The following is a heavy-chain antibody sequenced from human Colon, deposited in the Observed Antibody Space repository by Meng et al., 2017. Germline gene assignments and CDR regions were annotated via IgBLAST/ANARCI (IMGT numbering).Heavy chain of an antibody. Sequence: QVQLQESGPGLVKPSETLSLTCTVSGGSITSNSWSWIRQPPGKGLEWIGNIYFSGSTNSNPSLKSRVTISVDTSRNQFSLNLRSVTAADTAVYYCAREGGYDLNWFDPWGQGTLVTVSS. V-gene: IGHV4-59*12. J-gene: IGHJ5*02. CDR3: AREGGYDLNWFDP. CDR2: IYFSGST. D-gene: IGHD5-12*01. CDR1: GGSITSNS.